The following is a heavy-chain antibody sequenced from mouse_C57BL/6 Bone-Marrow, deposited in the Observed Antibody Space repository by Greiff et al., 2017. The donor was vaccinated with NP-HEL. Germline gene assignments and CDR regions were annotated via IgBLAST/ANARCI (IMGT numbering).Heavy chain of an antibody. CDR1: GFTFSDYY. J-gene: IGHJ2*01. D-gene: IGHD1-1*01. V-gene: IGHV5-16*01. CDR3: AREDYGSSAYYFDY. CDR2: INYDGSST. Sequence: EVQLQESEGGLVQPGSSMKLSCTASGFTFSDYYMAWVRQVPEKGLEWVANINYDGSSTYYLDSLKSRFIISRDNAKNILYLQMSSLKSEDTATYYCAREDYGSSAYYFDYWGQGTTLTVSS.